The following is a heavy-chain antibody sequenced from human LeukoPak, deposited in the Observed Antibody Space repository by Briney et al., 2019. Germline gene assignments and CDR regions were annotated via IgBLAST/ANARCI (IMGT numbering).Heavy chain of an antibody. J-gene: IGHJ4*02. D-gene: IGHD6-19*01. Sequence: GGSLSLSCAASGFTFSSYAMSWVRQAPGKGLEWVSAISGSGGSTYYADSVKGRFTISRDNSKNMLYLQMNSLRPEDTAVYYCAKRVAGSSGSYALDYWGQGTLVTVSS. CDR1: GFTFSSYA. CDR2: ISGSGGST. V-gene: IGHV3-23*01. CDR3: AKRVAGSSGSYALDY.